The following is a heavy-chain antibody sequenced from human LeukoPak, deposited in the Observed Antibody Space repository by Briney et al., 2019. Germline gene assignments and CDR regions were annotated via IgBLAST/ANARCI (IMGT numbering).Heavy chain of an antibody. CDR3: AREHSSWYVSWFDP. Sequence: AGGSLRLSCAASGFTFSSYSMNWVRQAPGKGLEWVSSISSSSSYIYYADSVKGRFTISRDNAKNSLYLQMNSLRAEDTAVYYCAREHSSWYVSWFDPWGQGTLVTVSS. D-gene: IGHD6-13*01. J-gene: IGHJ5*02. CDR2: ISSSSSYI. CDR1: GFTFSSYS. V-gene: IGHV3-21*01.